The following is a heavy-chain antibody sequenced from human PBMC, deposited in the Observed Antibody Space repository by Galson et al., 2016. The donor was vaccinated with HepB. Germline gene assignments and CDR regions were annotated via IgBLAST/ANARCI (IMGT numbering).Heavy chain of an antibody. CDR3: TTWVPIVATIQDY. CDR2: IKSTTHGGTT. Sequence: SLRLSCAASGFTFRSYAMSWVRQAPGKGLEWVGRIKSTTHGGTTDYAAPVKGRFTISRDGSKNTVYLQMNSLETEDTAVYYCTTWVPIVATIQDYWGQGTLVTVSS. CDR1: GFTFRSYA. J-gene: IGHJ4*02. D-gene: IGHD5-12*01. V-gene: IGHV3-15*01.